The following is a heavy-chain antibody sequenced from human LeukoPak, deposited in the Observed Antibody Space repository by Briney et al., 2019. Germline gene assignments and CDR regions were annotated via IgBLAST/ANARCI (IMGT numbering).Heavy chain of an antibody. V-gene: IGHV3-7*01. CDR1: GFTFSSCW. CDR3: ARDGSVFWSGYYYMDV. D-gene: IGHD3-3*01. CDR2: IKQDGSEK. Sequence: GGSLRLSCAASGFTFSSCWVSWVRQAPGKGLEWVANIKQDGSEKYYVDSVKGRFTISRDNAKNSLFLQMNSLRAEDTAMYYCARDGSVFWSGYYYMDVWGKGTTVTVSS. J-gene: IGHJ6*03.